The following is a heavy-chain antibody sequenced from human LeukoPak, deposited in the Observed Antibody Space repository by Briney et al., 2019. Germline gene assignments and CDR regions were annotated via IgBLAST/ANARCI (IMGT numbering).Heavy chain of an antibody. V-gene: IGHV3-30-3*01. CDR1: GFTFSSYA. CDR3: ARVVLGSSGYFIDY. Sequence: GGSLRLSCAASGFTFSSYAMHWVRQAPGKGLEWVAVISYDGSNKYYADSVKGRFTISRDNSKNTLYLQMNSLRAEDTAVYYCARVVLGSSGYFIDYWGQGTLVTVSS. D-gene: IGHD3-22*01. CDR2: ISYDGSNK. J-gene: IGHJ4*02.